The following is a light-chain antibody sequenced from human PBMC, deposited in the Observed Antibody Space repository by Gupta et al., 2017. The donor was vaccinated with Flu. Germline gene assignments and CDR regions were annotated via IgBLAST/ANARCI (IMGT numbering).Light chain of an antibody. CDR1: NVGVKL. CDR3: QVWDSSSDHVV. J-gene: IGLJ2*01. V-gene: IGLV3-21*02. Sequence: GQTARINCGGNNVGVKLLHWYQREPGQAPVLVVYGDSVRPSGIPERFAGSNSGSTATLTVSRVEVGDEADYYCQVWDSSSDHVVFGGGTKLTVL. CDR2: GDS.